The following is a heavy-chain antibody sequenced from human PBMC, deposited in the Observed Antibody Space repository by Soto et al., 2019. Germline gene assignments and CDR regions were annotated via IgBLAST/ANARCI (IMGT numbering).Heavy chain of an antibody. CDR3: ARSLDYYYHYGLYV. J-gene: IGHJ6*02. CDR2: IYDTGTT. Sequence: QVQLQESGPGLVTPSQTLSLTCTVSGASISSSDHYWAWIRQPPGRGLEWIGHIYDTGTTYYNSSLKSRLSISVDTSRNQFALRLNSVTAADTAVYFCARSLDYYYHYGLYVWGHGTTVIVSS. CDR1: GASISSSDHY. V-gene: IGHV4-30-4*01.